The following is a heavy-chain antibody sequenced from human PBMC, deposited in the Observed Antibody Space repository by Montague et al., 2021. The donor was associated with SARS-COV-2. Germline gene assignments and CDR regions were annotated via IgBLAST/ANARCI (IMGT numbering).Heavy chain of an antibody. Sequence: SLRLSCAASGFTFSSYAMHWVRQAPGKGLEWVAVISYDGSNKYYXDSVKGRFTISRDNSKNTLYLQMNSLRAEDTAVYYCARDRIGLRLGELSLREGYYGMDVWGQGTTVTVSS. V-gene: IGHV3-30-3*01. CDR3: ARDRIGLRLGELSLREGYYGMDV. CDR1: GFTFSSYA. D-gene: IGHD3-16*02. J-gene: IGHJ6*02. CDR2: ISYDGSNK.